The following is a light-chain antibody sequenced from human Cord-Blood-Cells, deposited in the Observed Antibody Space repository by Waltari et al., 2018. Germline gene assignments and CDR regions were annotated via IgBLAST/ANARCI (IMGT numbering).Light chain of an antibody. CDR3: QTWGTGIRV. CDR2: LNGNGSH. CDR1: SGHSSYA. Sequence: QLVLTQSPSASASLGASVKLTCTLSSGHSSYAIAWHQQQPEKGPRYLMKLNGNGSHSKGDGIPDRFSGSSSGAGRYLAISSLQSEDEADYYCQTWGTGIRVFGGGTKLTVL. J-gene: IGLJ3*02. V-gene: IGLV4-69*01.